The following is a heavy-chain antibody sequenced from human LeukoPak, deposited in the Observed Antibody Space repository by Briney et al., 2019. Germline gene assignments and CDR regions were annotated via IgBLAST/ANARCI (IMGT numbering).Heavy chain of an antibody. CDR2: INGRGGST. Sequence: GGSLRLSCAASGFTFSSCAMSWVRHAPGKGLEWVSVINGRGGSTYYADSVKGRFTISRDNSKNTVYLQMNSLRAEDTAVYYCAKGYSGSFFDYWGQGTLVTVPS. CDR1: GFTFSSCA. J-gene: IGHJ4*02. V-gene: IGHV3-23*01. D-gene: IGHD1-26*01. CDR3: AKGYSGSFFDY.